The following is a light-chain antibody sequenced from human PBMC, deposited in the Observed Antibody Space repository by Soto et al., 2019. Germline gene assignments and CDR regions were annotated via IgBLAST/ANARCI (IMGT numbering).Light chain of an antibody. CDR2: DVS. J-gene: IGLJ1*01. CDR3: CSYAGSPYV. V-gene: IGLV2-11*01. Sequence: QSALTQPRSVSGSPGQSVTISCTGTSSDVGGYNYVSRYQQHPGKAPKLMIYDVSKRPSGVPDRFSGSKSGNTASLTISGLQAEDEADYYCCSYAGSPYVFGTGTKVTVL. CDR1: SSDVGGYNY.